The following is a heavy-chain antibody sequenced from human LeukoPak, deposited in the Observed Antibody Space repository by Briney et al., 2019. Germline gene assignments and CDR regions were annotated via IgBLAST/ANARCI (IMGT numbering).Heavy chain of an antibody. CDR2: INHSGST. CDR3: ARDWLAARHFDY. D-gene: IGHD6-6*01. V-gene: IGHV4-34*01. CDR1: GGSFSGYY. J-gene: IGHJ4*02. Sequence: SETLSLTCAVYGGSFSGYYWSWIRQPPGKGLEWIGEINHSGSTNYNPSLKSRVTISVDTSKNQFSLKLSSVTAADTAVYYCARDWLAARHFDYWGQGTLVTVSS.